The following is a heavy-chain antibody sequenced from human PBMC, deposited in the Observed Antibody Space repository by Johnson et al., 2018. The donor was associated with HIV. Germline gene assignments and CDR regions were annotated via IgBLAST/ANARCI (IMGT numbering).Heavy chain of an antibody. D-gene: IGHD6-13*01. CDR2: ISYDGSNK. V-gene: IGHV3-30-3*01. J-gene: IGHJ3*02. CDR1: RFTFDDYA. CDR3: ARDPGGAAVAGDAFDI. Sequence: QVQLVESGGVVVHPGGSLRLSCETSRFTFDDYAMHWVRQAPGKGLEWVAVISYDGSNKYYADSVKGRFTISRDNSKNTLYLQMNSLRAEDTALYYCARDPGGAAVAGDAFDIWGQGTMVTVSS.